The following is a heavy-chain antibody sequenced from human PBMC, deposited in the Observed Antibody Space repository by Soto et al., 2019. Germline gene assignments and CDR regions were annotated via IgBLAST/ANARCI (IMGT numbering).Heavy chain of an antibody. CDR1: GFTFSSYW. D-gene: IGHD2-15*01. CDR2: IKQDGSEK. Sequence: GGSLRLSCAASGFTFSSYWMSWVRQAPGKGLEWVANIKQDGSEKYYVDSVKGRFTISRDNAKNSLYLQMNSLRAEDTAVYYYARWRRRLLLYYYGMDVWGQGTTVTVSS. V-gene: IGHV3-7*04. J-gene: IGHJ6*02. CDR3: ARWRRRLLLYYYGMDV.